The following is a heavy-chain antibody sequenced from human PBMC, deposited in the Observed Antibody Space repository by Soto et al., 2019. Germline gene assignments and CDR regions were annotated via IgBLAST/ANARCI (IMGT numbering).Heavy chain of an antibody. CDR3: AREDSSDYKFDY. Sequence: ASVKVSCKASGYTGYTFTSYGINWVRQAPGQGLEWMGRISAYSGNTNYAQKLQGRVTMTTDTSTNSAYMELRSLRSDDTAVYYCAREDSSDYKFDYWGQGTLVTVSS. V-gene: IGHV1-18*04. D-gene: IGHD3-22*01. CDR1: GYTGYTFTSYG. CDR2: ISAYSGNT. J-gene: IGHJ4*02.